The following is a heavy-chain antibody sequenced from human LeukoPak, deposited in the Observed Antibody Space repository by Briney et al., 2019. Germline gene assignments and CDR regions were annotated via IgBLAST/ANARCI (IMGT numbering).Heavy chain of an antibody. CDR1: GGSISSGDYY. V-gene: IGHV4-30-4*08. Sequence: SQTLSLTCTVSGGSISSGDYYWSWTRQPPGKGLEWIGYIYYSGSTYYNPSLKSRVTISVDTSKNQFSLKLSSVTAADTAVYYCARDHDHTVRGDWFDPWGQGILVTVSS. CDR3: ARDHDHTVRGDWFDP. CDR2: IYYSGST. D-gene: IGHD4-11*01. J-gene: IGHJ5*02.